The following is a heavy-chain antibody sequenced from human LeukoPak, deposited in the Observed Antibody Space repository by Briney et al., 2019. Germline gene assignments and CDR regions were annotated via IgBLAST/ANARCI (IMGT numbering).Heavy chain of an antibody. Sequence: SETLSLTCAVYGGSFSGYYWSWIRQPPGKGLEWIGEINHSGSTNYNPSLKSRVTISVDTSKNQFSLKLSSVTAADTAVYYCARHVPRRLVGATGPIGGFGYWGQGTLVTVSS. CDR1: GGSFSGYY. J-gene: IGHJ4*02. D-gene: IGHD1-26*01. CDR3: ARHVPRRLVGATGPIGGFGY. V-gene: IGHV4-34*01. CDR2: INHSGST.